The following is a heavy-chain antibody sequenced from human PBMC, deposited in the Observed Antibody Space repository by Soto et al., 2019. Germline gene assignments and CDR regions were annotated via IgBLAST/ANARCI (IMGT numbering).Heavy chain of an antibody. CDR2: IFYTGST. V-gene: IGHV4-59*01. J-gene: IGHJ3*02. Sequence: SETLSLTCSVSGASISSYYWSWIRQPPGKGLEWIGYIFYTGSTDYNPSLQSRVAISIGASRKDFSLKMTSVTAADTAIYYCARFPGYSTSWAALDIWGQGTLVTVSS. CDR3: ARFPGYSTSWAALDI. D-gene: IGHD1-26*01. CDR1: GASISSYY.